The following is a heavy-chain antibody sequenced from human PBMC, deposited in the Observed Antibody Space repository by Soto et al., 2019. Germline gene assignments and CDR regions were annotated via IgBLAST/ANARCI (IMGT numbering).Heavy chain of an antibody. CDR1: GFTFSSYA. CDR3: AKEEMGSGGWDRNACDI. V-gene: IGHV3-23*01. D-gene: IGHD2-15*01. J-gene: IGHJ3*02. CDR2: ISGSGGST. Sequence: EVQLLESGGGLVQPGGSLRLSCAASGFTFSSYAMSWVRQAPGKGLEWVSAISGSGGSTYYADSVKGRFTISRDNSKNTLYLQMNSLRAEDTAVYYCAKEEMGSGGWDRNACDIWGQGTMVTVSS.